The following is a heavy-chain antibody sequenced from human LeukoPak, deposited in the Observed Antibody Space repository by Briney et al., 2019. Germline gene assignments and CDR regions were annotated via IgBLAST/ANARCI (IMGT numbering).Heavy chain of an antibody. V-gene: IGHV3-23*01. D-gene: IGHD3-3*01. J-gene: IGHJ4*02. CDR2: ISGSGGST. Sequence: GGSLRLSCAASGFTFSSYAMSWVRQAPGKGLEWVSAISGSGGSTYYADSVKGRFTISRDNSKNTLYLQMNSLRAEDTAVYYCAKSLRSARFGVAPDQYYFDYWGQGTLVTVSS. CDR1: GFTFSSYA. CDR3: AKSLRSARFGVAPDQYYFDY.